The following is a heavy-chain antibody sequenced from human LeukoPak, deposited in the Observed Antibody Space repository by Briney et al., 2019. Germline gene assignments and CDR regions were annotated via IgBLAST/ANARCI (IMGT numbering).Heavy chain of an antibody. CDR2: ISDSSGYI. CDR1: GFTFSSYS. V-gene: IGHV3-21*01. CDR3: ARDGGRVAAAGTGLGY. J-gene: IGHJ4*02. Sequence: GGSLRLSCAAAGFTFSSYSMNWVRQAPGKGLEWVSSISDSSGYIYYADSAKGRFTISRDNAKNSLYLQMNSLRAEDTAVYYCARDGGRVAAAGTGLGYWGQGTLVTVSS. D-gene: IGHD6-13*01.